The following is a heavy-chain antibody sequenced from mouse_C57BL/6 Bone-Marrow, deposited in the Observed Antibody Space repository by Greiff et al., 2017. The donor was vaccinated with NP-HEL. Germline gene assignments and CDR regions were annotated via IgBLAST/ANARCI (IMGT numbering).Heavy chain of an antibody. D-gene: IGHD4-1*01. CDR2: IHPNSGST. Sequence: QVQLQQPGAELVKPGASVKLSCKASGYTFTSYWMHWVKQRPGPGLEWIGMIHPNSGSTDYNEKFKSKATLTVDKSSSPAYMQLSSLTSEDSAVYYCARGAGTRFDYWGQGTTLTVSS. V-gene: IGHV1-64*01. J-gene: IGHJ2*01. CDR1: GYTFTSYW. CDR3: ARGAGTRFDY.